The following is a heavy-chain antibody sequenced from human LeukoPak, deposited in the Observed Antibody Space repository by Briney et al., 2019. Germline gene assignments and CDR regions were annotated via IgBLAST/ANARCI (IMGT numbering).Heavy chain of an antibody. CDR1: GYSFSGSS. CDR2: VGSKVDNYAT. J-gene: IGHJ6*02. CDR3: HRGHSGLDG. Sequence: GGSLRLSCVASGYSFSGSSLNWIRQPSGKGLEWVGRVGSKVDNYATAYGESVKGRFIISREDSKNTAYLQMDSLKIEDTAVYYCHRGHSGLDGWGQGTTVTVSS. V-gene: IGHV3-73*01.